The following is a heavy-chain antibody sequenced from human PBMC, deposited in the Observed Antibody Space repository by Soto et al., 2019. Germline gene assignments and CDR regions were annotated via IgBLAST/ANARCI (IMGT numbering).Heavy chain of an antibody. CDR2: INPSGGST. CDR1: GYTFTSSY. V-gene: IGHV1-46*01. CDR3: ARDVGYNYGMDV. J-gene: IGHJ6*01. Sequence: ASLKVSCKASGYTFTSSYMHWVRQAPGQGLEWMGIINPSGGSTSYAQKFQGRVTMTRDTSTSTVYMELSSLRSEDTAVYYCARDVGYNYGMDVRGQRTTVTVSS. D-gene: IGHD2-2*02.